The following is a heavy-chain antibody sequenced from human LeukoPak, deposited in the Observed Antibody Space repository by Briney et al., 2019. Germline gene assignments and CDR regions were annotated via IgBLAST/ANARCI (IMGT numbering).Heavy chain of an antibody. D-gene: IGHD3-22*01. V-gene: IGHV1-18*01. CDR1: GYSFTSYG. Sequence: ASVKVSCKASGYSFTSYGITWVRQAPGQGLEWMGWISTYDGNANYAQKLQGRVTMTTDTSTITAYMELRSLRSDDTAVYYCARDTCSYDTSGYYCAFDIWGQGTLVTVSS. CDR2: ISTYDGNA. J-gene: IGHJ3*02. CDR3: ARDTCSYDTSGYYCAFDI.